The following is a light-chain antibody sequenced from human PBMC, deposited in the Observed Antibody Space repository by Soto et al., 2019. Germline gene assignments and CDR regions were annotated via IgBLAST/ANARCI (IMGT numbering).Light chain of an antibody. Sequence: DIQMTQSPSSLSASVGDRVTISVQASQDTSIHLSCYQQKPGKSPKLLLFAASTLVGGVPSRFSGRGSGTEFTLTISSLQADDFATYYCQQYHTDWTFGQGTKVDIK. CDR2: AAS. CDR3: QQYHTDWT. V-gene: IGKV1-33*01. CDR1: QDTSIH. J-gene: IGKJ1*01.